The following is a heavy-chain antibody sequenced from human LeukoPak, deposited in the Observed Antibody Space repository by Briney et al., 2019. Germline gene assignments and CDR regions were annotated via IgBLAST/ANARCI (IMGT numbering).Heavy chain of an antibody. CDR1: GGSISSGSYY. Sequence: PSQTLSLTCTVSGGSISSGSYYWSWIRQPAGKGLECIGRIYTSGSTNYNPSLKSRVTISVDTSKNQFSLKLSSVTAADTAVYYCAREGSSSWPLFEYWGQGTLVTVSS. D-gene: IGHD6-13*01. CDR3: AREGSSSWPLFEY. CDR2: IYTSGST. J-gene: IGHJ4*02. V-gene: IGHV4-61*02.